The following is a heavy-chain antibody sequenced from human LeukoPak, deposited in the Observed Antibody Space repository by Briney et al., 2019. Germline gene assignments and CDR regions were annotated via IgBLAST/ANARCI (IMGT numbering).Heavy chain of an antibody. CDR2: IYPDDSDT. CDR3: AKPNTTFYYDGRGYDAFDV. J-gene: IGHJ3*01. V-gene: IGHV5-51*01. CDR1: GYRFNAYW. Sequence: GESLKISCKGSGYRFNAYWIAWVRQMPGKGLEWMGIIYPDDSDTRYSPSFQGQVTISADKSVRTAYLQWSSLKASDTAMYYCAKPNTTFYYDGRGYDAFDVGGQGKMVTV. D-gene: IGHD3-22*01.